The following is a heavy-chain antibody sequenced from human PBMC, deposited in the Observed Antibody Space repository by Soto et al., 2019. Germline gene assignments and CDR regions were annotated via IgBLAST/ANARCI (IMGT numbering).Heavy chain of an antibody. Sequence: QITLNESGPTQVKPRQTLTLTCTFSRFSLTTSGVGVGWIRQSPGKAPEWLALIYWDDDKRYSPSLKSRLTIPKDTSKNQVVLTMADLDPADTATYYCAHRVLRTVFGLVTTTAIYFDFWGQGTPVAVSS. CDR3: AHRVLRTVFGLVTTTAIYFDF. CDR1: RFSLTTSGVG. D-gene: IGHD3-3*01. J-gene: IGHJ4*02. CDR2: IYWDDDK. V-gene: IGHV2-5*02.